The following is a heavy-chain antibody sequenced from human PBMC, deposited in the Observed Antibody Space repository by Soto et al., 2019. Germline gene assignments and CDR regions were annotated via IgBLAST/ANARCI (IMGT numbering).Heavy chain of an antibody. D-gene: IGHD3-22*01. Sequence: WTWIRQSPGKGLEWIGYIYSSGNTNYHPSLKSRVTISVDTSNNQFSLKLTSMTAADSAVYYCARGGGWLPDLWGQGTLVTVST. J-gene: IGHJ4*02. CDR3: ARGGGWLPDL. V-gene: IGHV4-59*01. CDR2: IYSSGNT.